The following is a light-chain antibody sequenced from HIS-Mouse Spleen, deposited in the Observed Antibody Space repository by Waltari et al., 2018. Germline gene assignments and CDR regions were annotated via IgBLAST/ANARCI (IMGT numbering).Light chain of an antibody. CDR2: DDS. J-gene: IGLJ2*01. CDR1: TFPKKY. V-gene: IGLV3-10*01. CDR3: YSTDSSGNHRV. Sequence: SYELTQPPSVSVSPGQTARLTCSGDTFPKKYAYWYQQKSGKAPVLVIYDDSKRPSGIPERFSGSSSGTMATLTISGAQVEDEADYYCYSTDSSGNHRVFGGGTKLTVL.